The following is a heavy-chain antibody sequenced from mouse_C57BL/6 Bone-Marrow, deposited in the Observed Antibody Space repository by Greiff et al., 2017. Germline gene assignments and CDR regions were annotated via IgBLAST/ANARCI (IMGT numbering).Heavy chain of an antibody. CDR2: IYIGNGYT. CDR1: GYTFTSYG. D-gene: IGHD2-1*01. J-gene: IGHJ4*01. CDR3: ARRPPYGNFYAMDY. V-gene: IGHV1-58*01. Sequence: EVKLLESGAELVRPGSSVKMSCKTSGYTFTSYGINWVKQRPGQGLEWIGYIYIGNGYTEYNEKFKGKATLTSDTSSSTAYMQLSSLTSEDSAIYFYARRPPYGNFYAMDYWGQGTSVTVSS.